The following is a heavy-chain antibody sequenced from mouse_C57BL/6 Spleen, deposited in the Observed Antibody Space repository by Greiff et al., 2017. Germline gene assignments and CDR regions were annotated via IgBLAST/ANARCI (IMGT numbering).Heavy chain of an antibody. D-gene: IGHD1-1*01. CDR1: GYTFTDYN. V-gene: IGHV1-22*01. J-gene: IGHJ3*01. CDR3: ARGDGSSPWFAY. Sequence: VQLQQSGPELAKPGASVKMSCKASGYTFTDYNMHWVKQSHGKSLEWIGYINPNNGGTSYNQKFKGKATLTVNKSSSTAYMELRSLTSEDSAVYYCARGDGSSPWFAYWGQGTLVTVSA. CDR2: INPNNGGT.